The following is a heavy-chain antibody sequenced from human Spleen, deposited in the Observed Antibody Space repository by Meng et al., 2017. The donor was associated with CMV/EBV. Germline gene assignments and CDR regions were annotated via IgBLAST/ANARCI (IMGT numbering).Heavy chain of an antibody. J-gene: IGHJ5*02. Sequence: NASGCTCTGSYIHWLRQAPGQGLEWMGWIIPNSGGTNYAQKFQGRVTMTRDTSISTAYMELTRLTSDDTAVYYCARVQYDLTWFDPWGQGTLVTVSS. CDR3: ARVQYDLTWFDP. D-gene: IGHD3-3*01. V-gene: IGHV1-2*02. CDR1: GCTCTGSY. CDR2: IIPNSGGT.